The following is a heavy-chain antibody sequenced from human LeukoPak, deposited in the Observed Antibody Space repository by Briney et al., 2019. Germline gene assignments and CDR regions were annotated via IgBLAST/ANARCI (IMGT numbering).Heavy chain of an antibody. CDR3: ARQVYGDYVGS. J-gene: IGHJ4*02. Sequence: GGSLRLSCAASGFTYSSYNMNWVRQAPGKGLEWVSSISSSSSYIYYADLVKGRFTISRDNAKNSLYLQMNSLRAEDTAVYYCARQVYGDYVGSWGQGTLVTVSS. CDR1: GFTYSSYN. CDR2: ISSSSSYI. D-gene: IGHD4-17*01. V-gene: IGHV3-21*01.